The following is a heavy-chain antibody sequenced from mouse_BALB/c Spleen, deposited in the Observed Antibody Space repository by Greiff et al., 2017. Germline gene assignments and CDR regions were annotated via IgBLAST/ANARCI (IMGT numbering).Heavy chain of an antibody. CDR2: ISYSGST. J-gene: IGHJ3*01. V-gene: IGHV3-2*02. CDR3: AREIHYGYPFAY. D-gene: IGHD2-2*01. Sequence: EVQLQESGPGLVKPSQSLSLTCTVTGYSITSDYAWNWIRQFPGNKLEWMGYISYSGSTSYNPSLKSRISITRDTSKNQFFLQLNSVTTEDTATYYCAREIHYGYPFAYWGQGTLVTVSA. CDR1: GYSITSDYA.